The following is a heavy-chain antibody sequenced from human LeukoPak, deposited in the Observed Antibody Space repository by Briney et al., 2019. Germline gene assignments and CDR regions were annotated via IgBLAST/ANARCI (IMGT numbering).Heavy chain of an antibody. Sequence: SETLSLTCTVSGGSISSYYWSWIRQPPGKGLEWIGYIHYSGSTNYNPSLKSRVTISVDTSKNQFSLKLSSVTAADTAVYYCARSGYYLPFDYGGQGTRLTVSS. CDR3: ARSGYYLPFDY. D-gene: IGHD3-22*01. V-gene: IGHV4-59*08. J-gene: IGHJ4*02. CDR1: GGSISSYY. CDR2: IHYSGST.